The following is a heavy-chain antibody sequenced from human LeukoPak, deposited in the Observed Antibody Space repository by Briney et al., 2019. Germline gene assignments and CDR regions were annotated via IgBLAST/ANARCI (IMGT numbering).Heavy chain of an antibody. CDR3: VGSSWPFDY. J-gene: IGHJ4*02. CDR2: INPDGSST. CDR1: GFTFSNFW. Sequence: GGSLRLSCAASGFTFSNFWMFWVRQAPGKGLVWVSRINPDGSSTTCADSVKGRFTISRDNAKNTVYLQMNSLRVEDTAVYYRVGSSWPFDYWGQGILVTVSS. D-gene: IGHD6-13*01. V-gene: IGHV3-74*03.